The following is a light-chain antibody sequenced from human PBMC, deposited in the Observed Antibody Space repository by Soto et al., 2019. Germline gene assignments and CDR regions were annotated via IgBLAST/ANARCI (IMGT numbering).Light chain of an antibody. CDR2: EVS. Sequence: QSALTRPASVSGSPGQSITIPCSGTSSDVGGYNYVSWYQHHPGRAPKIMIYEVSDRPSGVSNRFSGSKSGNTASLTISGLQAEDEADYYCSSYTSSSTVVFGGGTKLTVL. V-gene: IGLV2-14*01. CDR3: SSYTSSSTVV. J-gene: IGLJ2*01. CDR1: SSDVGGYNY.